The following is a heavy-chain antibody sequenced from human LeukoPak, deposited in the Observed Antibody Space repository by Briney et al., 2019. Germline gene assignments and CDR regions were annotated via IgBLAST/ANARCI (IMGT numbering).Heavy chain of an antibody. J-gene: IGHJ4*02. CDR2: ISGSGART. D-gene: IGHD2-15*01. V-gene: IGHV3-23*01. Sequence: GGSLRLSCAASGFTFSKYATSWVRQAPGKGLEWVSAISGSGARTYYAGSVKGRFTISRDTSKNTVNLQMNSLRAEDTAVYYCAKDFFDSRYCSGGSCFLFDYWGQGTLVTVSS. CDR3: AKDFFDSRYCSGGSCFLFDY. CDR1: GFTFSKYA.